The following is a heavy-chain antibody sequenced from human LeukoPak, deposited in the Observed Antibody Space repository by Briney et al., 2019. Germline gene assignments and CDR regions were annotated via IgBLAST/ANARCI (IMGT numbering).Heavy chain of an antibody. CDR1: EFTFSSYE. CDR2: ISSSSSPI. CDR3: ARGTNGYPSWYYDL. V-gene: IGHV3-48*02. D-gene: IGHD2-8*01. Sequence: PGGSLRLSCAASEFTFSSYEMNWVRQAPGKGLEWVSYISSSSSPIYYADSVRGRFTISRDNAKSSLYLQMNSLRDEDTAVYYCARGTNGYPSWYYDLWGRGSLVTVSS. J-gene: IGHJ2*01.